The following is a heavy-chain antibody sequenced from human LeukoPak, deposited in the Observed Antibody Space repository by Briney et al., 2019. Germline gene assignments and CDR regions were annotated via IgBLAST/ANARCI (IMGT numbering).Heavy chain of an antibody. CDR2: IHYSGST. D-gene: IGHD4-11*01. CDR3: VRETSTVGSDY. CDR1: GGSISSGDYY. V-gene: IGHV4-30-4*08. Sequence: SETLSLTCTVSGGSISSGDYYWSWIRQPPGKGLEWIGYIHYSGSTYYNPSLKSRVTISVDTSKNQFLLKLSSVTAADTAVYYCVRETSTVGSDYWGQGTLVTVSS. J-gene: IGHJ4*02.